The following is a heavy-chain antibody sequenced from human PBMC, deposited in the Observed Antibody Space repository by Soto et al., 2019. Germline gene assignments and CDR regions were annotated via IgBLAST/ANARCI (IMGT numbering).Heavy chain of an antibody. CDR1: GFSLSTSEVG. D-gene: IGHD3-10*01. Sequence: TLGSATQRLTVTFTLAGFSLSTSEVGVGWIRQPPGKALEWLALIYWDDDKRYSPSLKSRLTITKDTSKNQVVLTMTNMDPVDTATYYCAQYGSGSHLYGMDVWGQGTTATDPS. V-gene: IGHV2-5*02. CDR3: AQYGSGSHLYGMDV. CDR2: IYWDDDK. J-gene: IGHJ6*02.